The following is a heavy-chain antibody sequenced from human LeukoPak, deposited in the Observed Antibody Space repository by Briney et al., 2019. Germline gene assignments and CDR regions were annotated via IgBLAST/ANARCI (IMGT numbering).Heavy chain of an antibody. D-gene: IGHD5-18*01. J-gene: IGHJ4*02. CDR2: FSGHTGDT. CDR3: AKGKSYGYVALDY. Sequence: GGSLRLSCAASGFSFSSYAMSWVRQVPGKGLEWVSSFSGHTGDTYYADSVKGRFTISRDNSKNTLYLQMNSLRAEDTALYYCAKGKSYGYVALDYWGQGTLVTVSS. V-gene: IGHV3-23*01. CDR1: GFSFSSYA.